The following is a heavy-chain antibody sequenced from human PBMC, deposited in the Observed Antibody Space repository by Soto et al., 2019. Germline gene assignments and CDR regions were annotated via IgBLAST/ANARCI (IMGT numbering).Heavy chain of an antibody. CDR3: ARGDWWLFDY. D-gene: IGHD2-8*02. V-gene: IGHV1-3*05. J-gene: IGHJ4*02. CDR1: GYTFTSYA. CDR2: LNAGNGNT. Sequence: QVQLLQSGAEEKKPGASVKVSCKASGYTFTSYAIHCVRQAPGQRLEWIGWLNAGNGNTKYSQKFQGRVTITRDTYASTAYRELSSLKSEDTAVYYCARGDWWLFDYWGQGTLVTVSS.